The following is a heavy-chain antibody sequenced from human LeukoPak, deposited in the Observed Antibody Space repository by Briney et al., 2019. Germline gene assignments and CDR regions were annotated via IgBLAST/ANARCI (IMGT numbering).Heavy chain of an antibody. D-gene: IGHD6-13*01. CDR1: GFTFSSYW. CDR2: IKQDGSEK. V-gene: IGHV3-7*01. CDR3: ARDAPAPGIAAAGYFDY. Sequence: PGGSLRLSCAASGFTFSSYWMSWVRQAPGKGLEWVANIKQDGSEKYYVDSVKGRFTISRDNAKNSLYLQMNSLRAEDTAVYYCARDAPAPGIAAAGYFDYWGQGTLVTVSS. J-gene: IGHJ4*02.